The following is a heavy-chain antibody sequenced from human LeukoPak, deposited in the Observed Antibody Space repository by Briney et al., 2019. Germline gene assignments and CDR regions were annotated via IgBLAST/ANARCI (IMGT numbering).Heavy chain of an antibody. CDR2: INHSGST. Sequence: SETLSLTCAVYGGSFSGYYWSWTRQPPGKGLEWIGEINHSGSTNYNPSLKSRVTISVDTSKNQFSLKLSSVTAADTAVYYCARGANYYGSGSYRSFDYWGQGTLVTVSS. CDR1: GGSFSGYY. D-gene: IGHD3-10*01. V-gene: IGHV4-34*01. J-gene: IGHJ4*02. CDR3: ARGANYYGSGSYRSFDY.